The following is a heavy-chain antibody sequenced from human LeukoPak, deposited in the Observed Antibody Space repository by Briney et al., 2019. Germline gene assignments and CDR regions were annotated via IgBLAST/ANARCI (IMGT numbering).Heavy chain of an antibody. Sequence: QPGGSLRLSCAASGITFSTYWMRWVRQAPGKGLEWVADIKEDGNEKYYVDSVKGRFTISRDNAKKSLYLQMNSLRVEDTAVYYCAILDPDDDILTGRFDYWGQGTLVTVSS. CDR1: GITFSTYW. V-gene: IGHV3-7*01. CDR3: AILDPDDDILTGRFDY. J-gene: IGHJ4*02. CDR2: IKEDGNEK. D-gene: IGHD3-9*01.